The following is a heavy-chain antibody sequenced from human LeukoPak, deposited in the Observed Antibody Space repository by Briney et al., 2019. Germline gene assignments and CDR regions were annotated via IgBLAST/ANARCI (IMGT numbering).Heavy chain of an antibody. V-gene: IGHV3-30*02. CDR2: IRYDGSNK. CDR1: GFTFSSYE. D-gene: IGHD3-16*02. CDR3: AKEGGATEYDYVWGSYRPYYFDY. J-gene: IGHJ4*02. Sequence: GGSLRLSCAASGFTFSSYEMNWVRQAPGKGLEWVAFIRYDGSNKYYADSVKGRFTISRDNSKNTLYLQMNSLRAEDTAVYYRAKEGGATEYDYVWGSYRPYYFDYWGQGTLVTVSS.